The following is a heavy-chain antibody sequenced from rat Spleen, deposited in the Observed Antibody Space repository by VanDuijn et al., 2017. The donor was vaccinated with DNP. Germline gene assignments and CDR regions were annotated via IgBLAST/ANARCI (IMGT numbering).Heavy chain of an antibody. J-gene: IGHJ2*01. CDR1: GFTFSYYG. CDR3: AKYYGYNSYFFDY. V-gene: IGHV5-19*01. CDR2: ISSSGGST. Sequence: EVQLVESGGGLVQPGRSLKLSCAASGFTFSYYGMAWVRQAPKKGLEWVASISSSGGSTSYRDSVKGRFTVSRDNANSTLYLQMDSLRSEDTATYYCAKYYGYNSYFFDYWGQGVMVTVSS. D-gene: IGHD1-9*01.